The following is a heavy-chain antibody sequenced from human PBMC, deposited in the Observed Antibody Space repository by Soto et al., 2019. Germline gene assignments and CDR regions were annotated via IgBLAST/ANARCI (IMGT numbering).Heavy chain of an antibody. V-gene: IGHV1-18*01. D-gene: IGHD3-22*01. J-gene: IGHJ4*02. CDR1: GYTFTSYG. Sequence: GASVKVSCKASGYTFTSYGISWVRQAPGQGLEWKGWISAYNGNTNYAQKLQGRVTMTTDTSTSTAYMELRSLRSDDTAVYYCARAAIGYDSSGYFGYWGQGTLVTVSS. CDR3: ARAAIGYDSSGYFGY. CDR2: ISAYNGNT.